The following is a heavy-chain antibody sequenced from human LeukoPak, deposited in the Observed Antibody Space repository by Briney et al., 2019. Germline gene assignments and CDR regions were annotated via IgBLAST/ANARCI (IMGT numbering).Heavy chain of an antibody. J-gene: IGHJ4*02. D-gene: IGHD2-2*01. CDR1: GRSINNGYF. CDR2: IHHSGTA. CDR3: ARDRGALGATVPAVFAVNFFDS. V-gene: IGHV4-38-2*02. Sequence: PSETLSLTCTVSGRSINNGYFWGWIRQPPGKGLEWIASIHHSGTASYNPSLESRVTISVDTSKNQFSLRLSSVTAAVTAVYYCARDRGALGATVPAVFAVNFFDSWGQGTLGTVSS.